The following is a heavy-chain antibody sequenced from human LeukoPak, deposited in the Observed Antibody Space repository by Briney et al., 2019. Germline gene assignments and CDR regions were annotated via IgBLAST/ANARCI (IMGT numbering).Heavy chain of an antibody. V-gene: IGHV4-34*01. D-gene: IGHD6-13*01. J-gene: IGHJ4*02. CDR1: GGSFSGYY. Sequence: PSETLSLTCAVYGGSFSGYYWNWIRQPPGKGLEWIGEINHSGSTNYNPSLKSRVTISVDTSKNQFSLKLSSVTAADTAVYYCARLIAAAGLDWGQGTLVTVSS. CDR2: INHSGST. CDR3: ARLIAAAGLD.